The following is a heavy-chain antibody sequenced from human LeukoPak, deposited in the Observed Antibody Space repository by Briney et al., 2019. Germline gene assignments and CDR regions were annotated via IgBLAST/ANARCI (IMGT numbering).Heavy chain of an antibody. V-gene: IGHV3-21*01. J-gene: IGHJ3*02. CDR3: ARVPKPDDAFDI. CDR1: GFTFSSYS. CDR2: ISSSSSYI. Sequence: PGGSLRLSCVASGFTFSSYSMNWVRQAPGKGLEWVSSISSSSSYIYYADSVKGRFTISRDNAKNSLYLQMNSLRAEDTAVYYCARVPKPDDAFDIWGQGTMVTVSS.